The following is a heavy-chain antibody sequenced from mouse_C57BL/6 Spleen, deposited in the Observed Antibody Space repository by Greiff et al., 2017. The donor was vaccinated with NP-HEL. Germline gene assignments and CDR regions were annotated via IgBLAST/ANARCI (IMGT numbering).Heavy chain of an antibody. D-gene: IGHD1-1*01. J-gene: IGHJ4*01. V-gene: IGHV1-80*01. CDR2: IYPGDGDT. CDR1: GYAFSSYW. CDR3: ASATLVATKGSMDY. Sequence: QVQLQQSGAELVKPGASVKISCKASGYAFSSYWMNWVKQRPGKGLEWIGQIYPGDGDTNYNGKFKGKATLTADKSSSTAYMQLSSLTSEDSAVYFCASATLVATKGSMDYWGQGTSVTVSS.